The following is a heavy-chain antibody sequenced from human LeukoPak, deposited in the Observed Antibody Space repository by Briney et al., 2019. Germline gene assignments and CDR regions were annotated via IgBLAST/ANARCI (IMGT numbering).Heavy chain of an antibody. Sequence: SETLSLTCTVSGGSISSSSYYWGWIRQPPGKGLEWIGSIYYSGSTYYNPSLKSRVTISVDTSKNQFSLKLSSVTAADTAVYYCTYGDYFYYFDYWGQGTLVTVSS. V-gene: IGHV4-39*07. D-gene: IGHD4-17*01. CDR1: GGSISSSSYY. CDR2: IYYSGST. J-gene: IGHJ4*02. CDR3: TYGDYFYYFDY.